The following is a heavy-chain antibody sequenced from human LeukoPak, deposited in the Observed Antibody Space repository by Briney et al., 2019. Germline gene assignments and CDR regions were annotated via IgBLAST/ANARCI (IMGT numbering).Heavy chain of an antibody. V-gene: IGHV3-15*01. J-gene: IGHJ4*02. CDR2: IKAKAHGGTI. CDR3: TTDGVGVEGATYDN. CDR1: SGSFRTYY. D-gene: IGHD1-26*01. Sequence: PSETLSLTCTVSSGSFRTYYWSWIRQPPGKGLEWVGRIKAKAHGGTIEYAAPVKGRFTISRDDSKNTLYLQMNSLKTEDTAVYYCTTDGVGVEGATYDNWGQGTLVSVSS.